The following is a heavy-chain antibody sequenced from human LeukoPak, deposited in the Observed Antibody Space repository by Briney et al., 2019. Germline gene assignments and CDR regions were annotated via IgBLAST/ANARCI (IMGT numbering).Heavy chain of an antibody. V-gene: IGHV4-31*03. CDR1: GGSINSGGHY. Sequence: SETLSLTCTVSGGSINSGGHYCNWIRQHPGKGLEWIGYIYYSGSTYYNPSLKSRLTISVDTSKNQFSLKLSSVTAADTAVYYCARDRGYGMDVWGQGATVTVSS. CDR2: IYYSGST. CDR3: ARDRGYGMDV. J-gene: IGHJ6*02.